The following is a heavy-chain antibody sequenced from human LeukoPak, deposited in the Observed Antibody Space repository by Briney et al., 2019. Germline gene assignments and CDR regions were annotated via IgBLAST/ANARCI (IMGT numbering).Heavy chain of an antibody. CDR2: ISSSSSYI. CDR3: ARDIGYYDSSGYYGSYWYFDL. Sequence: PGGSLRLSCAASGFTFSSYSINWVRQAPGKGLEWVSSISSSSSYIYYADSVKGRFTISRDNAKNSLYLQMNSLRAEDTAVYYCARDIGYYDSSGYYGSYWYFDLWGRGTLVTVSS. V-gene: IGHV3-21*01. D-gene: IGHD3-22*01. CDR1: GFTFSSYS. J-gene: IGHJ2*01.